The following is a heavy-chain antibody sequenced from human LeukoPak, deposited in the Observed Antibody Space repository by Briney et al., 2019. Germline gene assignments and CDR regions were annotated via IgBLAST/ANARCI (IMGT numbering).Heavy chain of an antibody. D-gene: IGHD4-17*01. CDR3: ARDEDGDYFDY. V-gene: IGHV3-21*01. Sequence: GGSLRLSCAASGFTFSSYSMNWVRQAPGKGLEWVSSISSSSSYIYYADSVKGRFTISRDNAKNSLYLQMDSLRAEDTAVYYCARDEDGDYFDYWGQGTLVTVSS. CDR1: GFTFSSYS. CDR2: ISSSSSYI. J-gene: IGHJ4*02.